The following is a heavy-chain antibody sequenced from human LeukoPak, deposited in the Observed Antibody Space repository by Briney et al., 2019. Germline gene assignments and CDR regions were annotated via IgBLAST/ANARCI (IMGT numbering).Heavy chain of an antibody. V-gene: IGHV4-59*01. CDR1: GGSISSYY. CDR2: IYYSGST. J-gene: IGHJ4*02. Sequence: SETLSLTCTVSGGSISSYYWSWIRQPPGKGLEWIGYIYYSGSTNYNPSLKSRVTISVDTSKSQFSLKLSSVTAADTAVYYCARLPFRRAPPDYWGQGTLVTVSS. CDR3: ARLPFRRAPPDY. D-gene: IGHD5-24*01.